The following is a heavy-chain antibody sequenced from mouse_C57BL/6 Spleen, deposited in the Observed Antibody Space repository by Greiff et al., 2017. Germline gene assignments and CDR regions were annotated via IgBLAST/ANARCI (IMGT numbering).Heavy chain of an antibody. Sequence: LVESGAELVRPGASVKLSCTASGFNIKDDYMHWVKQRPEQGLEWIGWIDPENGDTEYASKFQGKATITADTSSNTAYLQLSSLTSEDTAVYYCTTRDYGSSYDYYAMDYWGQGTSVTVSS. D-gene: IGHD1-1*01. CDR3: TTRDYGSSYDYYAMDY. V-gene: IGHV14-4*01. CDR1: GFNIKDDY. CDR2: IDPENGDT. J-gene: IGHJ4*01.